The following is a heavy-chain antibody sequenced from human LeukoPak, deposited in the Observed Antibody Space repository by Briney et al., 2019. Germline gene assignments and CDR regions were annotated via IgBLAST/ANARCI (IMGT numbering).Heavy chain of an antibody. CDR2: INHSGST. J-gene: IGHJ4*02. Sequence: SETLSLTCAVYGGSFSGYYWSWIRQPPGKGLEWIGEINHSGSTNYNPSLKSRVTISVDTSKNQFSLKLSSVTAADTAVYYCASSLGPGYLDYWGQGTLVTVSS. V-gene: IGHV4-34*01. CDR1: GGSFSGYY. CDR3: ASSLGPGYLDY. D-gene: IGHD6-13*01.